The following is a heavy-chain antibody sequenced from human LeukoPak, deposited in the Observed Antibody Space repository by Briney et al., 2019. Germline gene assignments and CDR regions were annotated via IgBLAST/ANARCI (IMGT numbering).Heavy chain of an antibody. CDR2: ISVYNGNT. CDR1: GYTFTSYG. J-gene: IGHJ4*02. V-gene: IGHV1-18*01. CDR3: ATGIVGATVFDY. Sequence: ASVKVSCKASGYTFTSYGISWVRQAPGQGLEWMGWISVYNGNTNYAQNVQGRVTMTTDTSTSTAYMEVRSLRSDDTAVYYCATGIVGATVFDYWGQGTLVTVSS. D-gene: IGHD1-26*01.